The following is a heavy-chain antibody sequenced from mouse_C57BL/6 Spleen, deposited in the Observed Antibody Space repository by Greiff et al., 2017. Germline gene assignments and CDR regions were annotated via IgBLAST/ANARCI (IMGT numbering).Heavy chain of an antibody. D-gene: IGHD3-2*02. CDR2: FYPGSGSS. V-gene: IGHV1-62-2*01. Sequence: VQLQQSGAELVKPGASVKLSCKASGYTFTEYSIHWVKQRPGQGLEWIGRFYPGSGSSKYNEKFKANATLTVDKSSSTVYMQLSRLTSEDSAFYLCASLELYTSAPWFAYWGQGTLVTVSA. J-gene: IGHJ3*01. CDR3: ASLELYTSAPWFAY. CDR1: GYTFTEYS.